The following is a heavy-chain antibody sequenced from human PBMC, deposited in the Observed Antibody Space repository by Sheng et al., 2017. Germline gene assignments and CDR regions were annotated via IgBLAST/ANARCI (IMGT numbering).Heavy chain of an antibody. V-gene: IGHV4-31*03. J-gene: IGHJ4*02. CDR1: GGSISSGGYY. Sequence: QVQLQESGPGLVKPSQTLSLTCTVSGGSISSGGYYWSWIRQHPGKGLEWIGVHLLQWEHLLQPVLKSRVTISVDTSKNQFSLKLSSVTAADTAVYYCARVRVVGATYAPGALDYWGQGTL. CDR3: ARVRVVGATYAPGALDY. CDR2: LLQWEH. D-gene: IGHD1-26*01.